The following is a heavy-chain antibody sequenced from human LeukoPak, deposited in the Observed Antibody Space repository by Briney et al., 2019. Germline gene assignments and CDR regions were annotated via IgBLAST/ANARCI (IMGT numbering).Heavy chain of an antibody. CDR3: ASNMVRGVITRRTGSWFDP. Sequence: GGSLRLSCAASGFTFSGYDMHWVRQATGKGLEWVSAIGTAGDTYYPGSVKGRFTISRENAKNSLYLQMNSLRAEDTAVYYCASNMVRGVITRRTGSWFDPWGQGTLVTVSS. CDR2: IGTAGDT. CDR1: GFTFSGYD. V-gene: IGHV3-13*01. D-gene: IGHD3-10*01. J-gene: IGHJ5*02.